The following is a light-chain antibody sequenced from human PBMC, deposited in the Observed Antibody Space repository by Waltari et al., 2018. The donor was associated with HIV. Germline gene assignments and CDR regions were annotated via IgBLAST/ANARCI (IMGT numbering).Light chain of an antibody. J-gene: IGKJ1*01. CDR2: DVS. CDR3: QQRRTWPPSWT. Sequence: IVLTQSPATLSLSPGERATLPCRASQSVGSYLAWYQQKVGQAPRLLVYDVSNRATGIPARFSGSGSETDFTLTISSLEPEDFAVYYCQQRRTWPPSWTFGQGTKVEIK. CDR1: QSVGSY. V-gene: IGKV3-11*01.